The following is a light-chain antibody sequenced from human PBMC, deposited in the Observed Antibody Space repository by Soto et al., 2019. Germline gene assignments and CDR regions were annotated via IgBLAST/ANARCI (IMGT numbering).Light chain of an antibody. Sequence: EIAVTQWAATVSVSPGDSATLSCRASQCLXSNLGWSEMKPGKAHRFLSSCESTRGTGIPARFSGSGSGTEFTLTISSLQSEDFALYYCQQYNNWPPWTFGQGTKVEIK. CDR2: CES. J-gene: IGKJ1*01. V-gene: IGKV3-15*01. CDR1: QCLXSN. CDR3: QQYNNWPPWT.